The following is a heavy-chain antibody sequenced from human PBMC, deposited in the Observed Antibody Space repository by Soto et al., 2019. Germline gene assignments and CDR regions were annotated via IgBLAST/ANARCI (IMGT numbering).Heavy chain of an antibody. Sequence: EVQLVESGGGLVQPGRSPRLSCAASGFTFDDYAMHWVRQAPGKGLEWVSGISWNSGSIGYADSVKGRFTISRDNAKNSLYLQMNSLRAEDTALYYCAKECPSLKRTGTTNFDYWGQGTLVTVSS. D-gene: IGHD1-7*01. J-gene: IGHJ4*02. V-gene: IGHV3-9*01. CDR2: ISWNSGSI. CDR1: GFTFDDYA. CDR3: AKECPSLKRTGTTNFDY.